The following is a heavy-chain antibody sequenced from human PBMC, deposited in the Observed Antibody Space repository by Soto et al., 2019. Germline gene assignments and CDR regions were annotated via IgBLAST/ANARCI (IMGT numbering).Heavy chain of an antibody. Sequence: ASVKVSCKASGYTFTNYVMHWVRQAPGQRLEWMGWINAGNGNTQYSQKFQGRVTITRDTSASTAYMELSSLKSEDTAVYYCARGTDYCTRTSCYEGYYYYMDGWGKGTTVTVSS. CDR2: INAGNGNT. J-gene: IGHJ6*03. V-gene: IGHV1-3*01. CDR3: ARGTDYCTRTSCYEGYYYYMDG. D-gene: IGHD2-2*01. CDR1: GYTFTNYV.